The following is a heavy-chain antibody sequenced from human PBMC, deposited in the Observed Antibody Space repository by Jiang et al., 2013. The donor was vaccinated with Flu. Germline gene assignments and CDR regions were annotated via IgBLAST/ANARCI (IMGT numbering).Heavy chain of an antibody. CDR1: GFTFSSYG. CDR2: IWYDGSNK. D-gene: IGHD3-10*01. V-gene: IGHV3-33*01. CDR3: ARDDYGSGSYSPVSYYYYYGMDV. J-gene: IGHJ6*02. Sequence: SGGGVVQPGRSLRLSCAASGFTFSSYGMHWVRQAPGKGLEWVAVIWYDGSNKYYADSVKGRFTISRDNSKNTLYLQMNSLRAEDTAVYYCARDDYGSGSYSPVSYYYYYGMDVWGQGTTVTVSS.